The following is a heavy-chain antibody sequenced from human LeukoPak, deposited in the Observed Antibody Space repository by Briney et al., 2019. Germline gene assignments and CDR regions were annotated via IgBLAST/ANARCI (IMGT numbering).Heavy chain of an antibody. V-gene: IGHV1-2*02. CDR3: ARDPPDIVVVPAARDAY. Sequence: ASVKVSCKASGYTFTGYYMHWVRQAPGQGLEWMGWINPNSGGTNHAQKFQGRVTMTRDTSISTAYMELSRLRSDDTAVYYCARDPPDIVVVPAARDAYWGQGTLVTVSS. CDR2: INPNSGGT. D-gene: IGHD2-2*01. J-gene: IGHJ4*02. CDR1: GYTFTGYY.